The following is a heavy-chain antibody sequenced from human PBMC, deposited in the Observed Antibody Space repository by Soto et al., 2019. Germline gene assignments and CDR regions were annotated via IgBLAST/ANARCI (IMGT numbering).Heavy chain of an antibody. CDR1: GYSFTSYW. V-gene: IGHV5-51*01. Sequence: PGESLKISCQGSGYSFTSYWIGWVRQMPGKGLEWVGIIYPGDSDTRYSPSFQGQVTISADTSISTAYLQWSSLKASDTAVYYCASFYSRPYWGHGTLVTVSS. J-gene: IGHJ4*01. CDR3: ASFYSRPY. CDR2: IYPGDSDT. D-gene: IGHD6-13*01.